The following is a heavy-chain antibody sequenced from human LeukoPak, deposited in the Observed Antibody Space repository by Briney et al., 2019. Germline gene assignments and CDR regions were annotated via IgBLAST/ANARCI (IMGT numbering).Heavy chain of an antibody. CDR3: AKDLRYSSGWYLHFDY. CDR2: IRGGGCRT. D-gene: IGHD6-19*01. J-gene: IGHJ4*02. Sequence: GGSLRLSCADPGYTFRSLIMSWVPHARGKGLEKIFSIRGGGCRTYYTDSEQGRFTISRDNSPNTLYLLMTSLRAEDTALYYCAKDLRYSSGWYLHFDYWGQGTLVTVPS. V-gene: IGHV3-23*01. CDR1: GYTFRSLI.